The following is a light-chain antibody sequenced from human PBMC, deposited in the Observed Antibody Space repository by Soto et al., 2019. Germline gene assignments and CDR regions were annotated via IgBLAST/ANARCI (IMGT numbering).Light chain of an antibody. CDR3: AAWDDSLREV. CDR2: RNN. J-gene: IGLJ3*02. Sequence: QSVLTQPPSASGTPGQRVTISCSGSSSNIGSNYVYWYQQLPGTAPKLLIYRNNQRPSGVPDRFSGSKSGTSASLAISGLRSEDDADYYCAAWDDSLREVFGGGTKVTVL. CDR1: SSNIGSNY. V-gene: IGLV1-47*01.